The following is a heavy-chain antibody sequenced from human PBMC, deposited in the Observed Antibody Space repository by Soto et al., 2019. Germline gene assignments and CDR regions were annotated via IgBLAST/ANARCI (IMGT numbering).Heavy chain of an antibody. CDR3: ASILGYSYGLWDHYYYYMDV. J-gene: IGHJ6*03. CDR1: GGTFSSYT. Sequence: QVQLVQSGAEVKKPGSSVKVSCKASGGTFSSYTISWVRQAPGQGLEWMGRIIPILGIANYAQKFQGRVTITADKSTSTSYMELSSLRSEDTAVYYCASILGYSYGLWDHYYYYMDVWGKGTTVTVSS. D-gene: IGHD5-18*01. V-gene: IGHV1-69*02. CDR2: IIPILGIA.